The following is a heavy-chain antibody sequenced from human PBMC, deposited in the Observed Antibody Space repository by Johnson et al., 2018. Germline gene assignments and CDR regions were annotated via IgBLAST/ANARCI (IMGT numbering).Heavy chain of an antibody. CDR2: LWYDGSDI. J-gene: IGHJ6*02. CDR1: GFTFSSNN. Sequence: QVQLVQSGGGVVQPGKSLRLSCAASGFTFSSNNMHWVRQAPGKGLEWVAGLWYDGSDIYYSDSVKGRFTIFRDNSKNTLYLEMNSLRAEDTAVYYCARGVDDYNYYYGMDIWGQGTTVTVSS. CDR3: ARGVDDYNYYYGMDI. V-gene: IGHV3-33*01. D-gene: IGHD5-12*01.